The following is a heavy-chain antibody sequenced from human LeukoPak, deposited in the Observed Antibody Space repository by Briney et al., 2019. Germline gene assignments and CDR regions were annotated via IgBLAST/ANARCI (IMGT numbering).Heavy chain of an antibody. V-gene: IGHV3-9*01. CDR3: AKDQSVVAATSFDY. CDR2: ISWNSGSI. D-gene: IGHD2-15*01. Sequence: SLRLSCAASGFTFDDYVMHWVRQAPGKGLEWVSGISWNSGSIGYADSVKGRFTISRDNAKNSLYLQMNSLRAEDTALYYCAKDQSVVAATSFDYWGQGTLVTVSS. CDR1: GFTFDDYV. J-gene: IGHJ4*02.